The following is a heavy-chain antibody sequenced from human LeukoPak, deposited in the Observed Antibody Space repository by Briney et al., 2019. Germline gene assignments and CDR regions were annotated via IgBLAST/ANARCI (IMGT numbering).Heavy chain of an antibody. V-gene: IGHV4-34*01. CDR1: GGSFSGYY. CDR3: VRLWLGERPPDV. Sequence: SETLSLTCAVYGGSFSGYYWSWIRQPPGKGLKWIGSIYYSGSTYYNPSLKSRVTISVDTSMNQVSLKLNSVTAADTAVYYCVRLWLGERPPDVWGQGTTVTVSS. J-gene: IGHJ6*02. D-gene: IGHD3-10*01. CDR2: IYYSGST.